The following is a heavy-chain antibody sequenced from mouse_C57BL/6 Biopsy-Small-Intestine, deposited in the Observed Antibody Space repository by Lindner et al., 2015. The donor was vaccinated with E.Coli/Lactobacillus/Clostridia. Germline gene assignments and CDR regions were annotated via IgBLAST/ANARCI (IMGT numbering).Heavy chain of an antibody. D-gene: IGHD2-5*01. Sequence: VQLQESGGGLVQPKGSLKLLCAASDFTFKTYAMHWVRQAPGKGLEWVARIRSKSSNYATYYADSVKDRFTISRDDSQSMLYLQMNNLKTEDTAMYYCVRESHYEGYFDYWGQGTTLTVSS. CDR3: VRESHYEGYFDY. V-gene: IGHV10-3*01. CDR1: DFTFKTYA. J-gene: IGHJ2*01. CDR2: IRSKSSNYAT.